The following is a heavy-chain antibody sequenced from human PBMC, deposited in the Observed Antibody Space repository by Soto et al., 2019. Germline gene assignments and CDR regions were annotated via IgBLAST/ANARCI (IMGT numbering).Heavy chain of an antibody. V-gene: IGHV3-30*03. CDR3: TGEVASGY. CDR1: GFTVSSYG. CDR2: ISRDGRST. Sequence: QVQLEESGGGVVQPGRSLRLSCAVSGFTVSSYGMHWVRQAPGKGLEWVAVISRDGRSTFYADSVKGRFTISKDNSRNKLSLEMNSLREDDMAVYYCTGEVASGYWGQGTLVPVSS. D-gene: IGHD2-8*02. J-gene: IGHJ4*02.